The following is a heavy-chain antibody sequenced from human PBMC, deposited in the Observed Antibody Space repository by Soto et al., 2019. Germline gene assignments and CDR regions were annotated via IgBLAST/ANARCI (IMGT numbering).Heavy chain of an antibody. CDR1: GYSFTSYW. J-gene: IGHJ6*02. CDR2: IDPSDSYT. Sequence: GESLKISCKGSGYSFTSYWISWVRQMPGKGLEWMGRIDPSDSYTNYSPSFQGHVTISADKSISTAYLQWSSLKASDTAMYYCARREITAPYYYGMDVWGQGTTVTV. CDR3: ARREITAPYYYGMDV. V-gene: IGHV5-10-1*01. D-gene: IGHD6-6*01.